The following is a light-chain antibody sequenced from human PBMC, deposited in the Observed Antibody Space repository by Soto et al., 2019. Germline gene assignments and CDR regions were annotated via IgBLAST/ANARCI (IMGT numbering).Light chain of an antibody. CDR3: QQYGSSPLT. V-gene: IGKV3-20*01. CDR1: QSVSSNY. J-gene: IGKJ4*01. Sequence: EIVLTQSPGTLSMSPGERATLSCRANQSVSSNYLAWYQQKPGQAPKVLIYRASSRATGIPDRFSGSGSGTDFTLTTSRLESEDFAVYYCQQYGSSPLTFGEGTKVEIK. CDR2: RAS.